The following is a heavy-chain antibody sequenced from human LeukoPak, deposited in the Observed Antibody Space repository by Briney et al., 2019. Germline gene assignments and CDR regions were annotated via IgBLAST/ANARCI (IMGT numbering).Heavy chain of an antibody. D-gene: IGHD2-15*01. V-gene: IGHV4-34*01. J-gene: IGHJ4*02. CDR2: INHSGST. Sequence: SSETLSLTCAVYGGSFSGYYWSWIRQPPGKGLEWIGEINHSGSTNYNPSLKSRVTISVDTSKNQFSLKLSSVTAADTAVYYCARVVVVVAAPSFDYWGQGTLVTVSS. CDR3: ARVVVVVAAPSFDY. CDR1: GGSFSGYY.